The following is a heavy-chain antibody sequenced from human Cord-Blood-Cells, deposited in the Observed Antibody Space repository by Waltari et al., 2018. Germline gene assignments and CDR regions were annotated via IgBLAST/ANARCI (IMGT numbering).Heavy chain of an antibody. Sequence: QVQLVQSGAEVKKPGASVKVSCKASGYTFTGYHMHWVRQAPGQGLEWMGWINPNSGGTNYAQKFQGRVTMTRDTSISTAYMELSRLRSDDTAVYYCARDRVITVAARDAFDIWGQGTMVTVSS. CDR2: INPNSGGT. J-gene: IGHJ3*02. D-gene: IGHD6-6*01. CDR1: GYTFTGYH. V-gene: IGHV1-2*02. CDR3: ARDRVITVAARDAFDI.